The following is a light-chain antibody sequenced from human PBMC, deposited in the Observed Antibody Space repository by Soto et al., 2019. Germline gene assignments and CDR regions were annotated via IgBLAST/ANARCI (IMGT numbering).Light chain of an antibody. CDR3: QQYYTTPLT. CDR2: WAS. Sequence: DIVMTQSPDSLAVSLGERATINCKSSQSVLFSSNNNNYLAWYQQKPGQPPTLLIYWASTRESGVPDRFSGSGSGTDFTLTISSLQAEDVAVYYCQQYYTTPLTFGGGTKVEIK. CDR1: QSVLFSSNNNNY. V-gene: IGKV4-1*01. J-gene: IGKJ4*01.